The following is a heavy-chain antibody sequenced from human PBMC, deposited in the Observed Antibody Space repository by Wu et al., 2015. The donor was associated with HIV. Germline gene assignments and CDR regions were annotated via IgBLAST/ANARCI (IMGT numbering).Heavy chain of an antibody. CDR3: ARAQYQMVSGGYYYYMDV. Sequence: QVQLVQSGAEVKKPGASVKVSCKASGYSFTTHGISWVRQAPGQGLEWMGWISVYNGNTNYAQKVQDRVTMTTDTSTNTVYMELRRLRSDDTAIYYCARAQYQMVSGGYYYYMDVVGTKGPRSPSL. D-gene: IGHD2-2*01. CDR2: ISVYNGNT. J-gene: IGHJ6*03. V-gene: IGHV1-18*01. CDR1: GYSFTTHG.